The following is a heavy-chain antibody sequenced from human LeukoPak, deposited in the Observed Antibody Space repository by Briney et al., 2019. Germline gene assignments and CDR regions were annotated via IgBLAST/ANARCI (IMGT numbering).Heavy chain of an antibody. CDR2: INPSGGST. D-gene: IGHD3-9*01. J-gene: IGHJ6*03. CDR1: GYTFTSYY. V-gene: IGHV1-46*01. Sequence: AASVKVSCKASGYTFTSYYMHWVRQAPGQGLEWMGIINPSGGSTSYAQKFQGRVTITRDTSISTAYMELSSLRSEDTAVYYCARGVLRYFDWLLNYYYYYYMDVWGKGTTVTVSS. CDR3: ARGVLRYFDWLLNYYYYYYMDV.